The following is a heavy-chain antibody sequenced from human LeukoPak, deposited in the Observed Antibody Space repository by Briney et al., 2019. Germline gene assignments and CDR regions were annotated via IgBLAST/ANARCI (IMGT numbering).Heavy chain of an antibody. V-gene: IGHV3-21*01. CDR3: ARAMTDYYDSSGYYHDY. D-gene: IGHD3-22*01. Sequence: PGGSLRLSCAASGFTFSSYSMNWVRQAPGKGLEWVSSISSSSSYIYYADSVKGRFTISRDNAKNSLYLQMNSLRAEDTAVYYCARAMTDYYDSSGYYHDYWGQGTLVTVSS. CDR1: GFTFSSYS. J-gene: IGHJ4*02. CDR2: ISSSSSYI.